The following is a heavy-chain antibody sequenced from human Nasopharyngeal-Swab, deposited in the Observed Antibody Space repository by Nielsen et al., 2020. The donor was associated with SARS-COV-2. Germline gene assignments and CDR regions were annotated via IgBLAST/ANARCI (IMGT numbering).Heavy chain of an antibody. J-gene: IGHJ4*02. CDR1: GFTFSNYW. CDR3: ARAPRYCSSTSRGCYFDY. Sequence: GGSLRLSCAASGFTFSNYWMHWVRQAPGKGLVWASRIKGDGSRTQYAESVKGRFTISRDNAKNSLYLQMNSLRAEDTAVYYCARAPRYCSSTSRGCYFDYWGQGTLVTVSS. CDR2: IKGDGSRT. D-gene: IGHD2-2*01. V-gene: IGHV3-74*03.